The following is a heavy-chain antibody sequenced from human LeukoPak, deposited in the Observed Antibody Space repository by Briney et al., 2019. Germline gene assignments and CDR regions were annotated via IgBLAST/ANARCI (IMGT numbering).Heavy chain of an antibody. Sequence: PGGSLRLSCAASGFTFSSYAMSWIRQPPGKGLGWIGEINHSGSTNYNPSLKSRVTISVDTSKNQFSLKLSSVTAADTAVYYCARGSPVATQYYYYYYMDVWGKGTTVTVSS. D-gene: IGHD5-12*01. CDR3: ARGSPVATQYYYYYYMDV. CDR1: GFTFSSYA. V-gene: IGHV4-34*01. J-gene: IGHJ6*03. CDR2: INHSGST.